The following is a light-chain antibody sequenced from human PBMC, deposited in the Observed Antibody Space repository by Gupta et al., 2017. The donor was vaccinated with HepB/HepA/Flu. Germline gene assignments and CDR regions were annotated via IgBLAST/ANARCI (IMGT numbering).Light chain of an antibody. J-gene: IGKJ4*01. V-gene: IGKV3-20*01. Sequence: EIVLTQSPGTLSLSPGERATLSCRASQSVSSSYLAWYQQKPGQAPRLLIFGASIRATGIPDRFSGSGSETDFTLTIIRLEPEDFAVYYCHQYGSSLLSFGGGTKLEIK. CDR2: GAS. CDR3: HQYGSSLLS. CDR1: QSVSSSY.